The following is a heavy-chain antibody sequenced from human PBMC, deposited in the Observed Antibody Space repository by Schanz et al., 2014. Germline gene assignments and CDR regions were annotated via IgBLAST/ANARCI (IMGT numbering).Heavy chain of an antibody. D-gene: IGHD1-1*01. CDR3: ARGTDWNLHY. CDR1: GFTFSSYK. J-gene: IGHJ4*02. Sequence: EVQLLESGGGLVKPGGSLRLSCAASGFTFSSYKMNWVRQAPGKGLEWVSTIGYLGDTYYPDSVKGRFTVSRDSGQNSLYLQMNSLRAGDTAVYYCARGTDWNLHYWGQGALVTVSS. CDR2: IGYLGDT. V-gene: IGHV3-13*01.